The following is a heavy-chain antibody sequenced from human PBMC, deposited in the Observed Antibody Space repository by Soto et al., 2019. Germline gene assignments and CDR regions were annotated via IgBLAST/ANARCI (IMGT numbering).Heavy chain of an antibody. Sequence: SVKVSCKASGFTFTSSAMQWVRQARGQRLEWIGWIIVGSGNTNYAQKFQERVTITRDMSTSTAYMELSSLRSEDTAVYYCAADSPATGYCSGGSCPSYYYYYMDVWGKGTTVTVSS. CDR2: IIVGSGNT. D-gene: IGHD2-15*01. CDR3: AADSPATGYCSGGSCPSYYYYYMDV. CDR1: GFTFTSSA. V-gene: IGHV1-58*02. J-gene: IGHJ6*03.